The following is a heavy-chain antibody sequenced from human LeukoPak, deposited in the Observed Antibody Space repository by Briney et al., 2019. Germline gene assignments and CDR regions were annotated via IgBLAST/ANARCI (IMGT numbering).Heavy chain of an antibody. CDR2: ISGLSSYT. CDR1: GFTFSDYD. Sequence: GGSLRLSCSASGFTFSDYDMNWVRQAPGMGLEWVSSISGLSSYTYYGESVKGRFSISRDNAKNSLYLQMNSLGAEDTATYYCGRAFPPLRTSSAGDLWGQGILVTVSS. J-gene: IGHJ4*02. CDR3: GRAFPPLRTSSAGDL. D-gene: IGHD3-16*01. V-gene: IGHV3-21*01.